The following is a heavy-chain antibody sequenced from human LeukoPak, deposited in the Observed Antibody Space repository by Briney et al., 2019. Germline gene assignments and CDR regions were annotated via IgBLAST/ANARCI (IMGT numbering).Heavy chain of an antibody. CDR3: ARGYSSPGGVSWFDP. Sequence: TGGSLRLSCAASGFIFSSYAMNWVRQAPGKGLEWVSYISSSGSTIYYADSVKGRFTISRDNAKNSLYLQMNSPRAEDTAVYYCARGYSSPGGVSWFDPWGQGTLVTVSS. D-gene: IGHD6-13*01. J-gene: IGHJ5*02. V-gene: IGHV3-48*03. CDR1: GFIFSSYA. CDR2: ISSSGSTI.